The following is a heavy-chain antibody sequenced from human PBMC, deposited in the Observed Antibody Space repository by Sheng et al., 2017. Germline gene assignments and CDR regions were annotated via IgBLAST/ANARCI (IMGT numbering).Heavy chain of an antibody. D-gene: IGHD3-22*01. J-gene: IGHJ3*02. Sequence: EVQLVESGGGLVQPGGSLRLSCAASGFTFSSYEMNWVRQAPGKGLEWVSYISSSGSTIYYADSVKGRFTISRDNAKNSLYLQMNSLRAEDTAVYYCARDHYYDSSGYPIWGQGTMVTVSS. CDR1: GFTFSSYE. CDR3: ARDHYYDSSGYPI. V-gene: IGHV3-48*03. CDR2: ISSSGSTI.